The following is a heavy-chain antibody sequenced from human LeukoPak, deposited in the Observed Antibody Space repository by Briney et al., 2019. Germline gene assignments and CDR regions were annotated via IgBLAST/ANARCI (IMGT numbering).Heavy chain of an antibody. CDR1: GGSFSGYY. J-gene: IGHJ4*02. V-gene: IGHV4-59*10. CDR3: ARAAHYDILTGNYYFDY. CDR2: IYTSGST. D-gene: IGHD3-9*01. Sequence: SETLSLTCAVYGGSFSGYYWSWIRQPPGKGLEWIGRIYTSGSTNYNPSLKSRVTMSVDTSKNQFSLKLSSVTAADTAVYYCARAAHYDILTGNYYFDYWGQGTLVTVSS.